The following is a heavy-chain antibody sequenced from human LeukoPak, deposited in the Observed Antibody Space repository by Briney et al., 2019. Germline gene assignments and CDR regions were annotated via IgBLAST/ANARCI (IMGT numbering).Heavy chain of an antibody. CDR2: ISITGGTI. J-gene: IGHJ3*02. D-gene: IGHD2/OR15-2a*01. CDR3: ARESMYTFTI. CDR1: GFTFSNYA. Sequence: GGSLRLSCAASGFTFSNYAMSWVRQAPGKGLEWVSYISITGGTIYYADSVKGRFTISRDNAKNSLFLQMNSLRVEDTAVYFCARESMYTFTIWGQGTMVTVSS. V-gene: IGHV3-11*01.